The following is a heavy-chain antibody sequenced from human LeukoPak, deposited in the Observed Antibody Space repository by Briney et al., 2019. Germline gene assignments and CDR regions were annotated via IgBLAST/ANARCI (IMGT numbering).Heavy chain of an antibody. CDR3: ARALFAGAFYGMDV. CDR1: GFTFSSYS. CDR2: IGSNSIFT. J-gene: IGHJ6*02. Sequence: GGSLRLSCAASGFTFSSYSMNWVRQAPGKGLEWVSSIGSNSIFTYHADSVKGRFTISRDNAKNSLYLQMNSLRAEDTAVYYCARALFAGAFYGMDVWGQGTTVTVSS. D-gene: IGHD3-10*01. V-gene: IGHV3-21*01.